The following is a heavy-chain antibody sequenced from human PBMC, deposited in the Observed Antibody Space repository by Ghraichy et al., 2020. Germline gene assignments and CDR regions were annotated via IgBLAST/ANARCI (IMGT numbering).Heavy chain of an antibody. CDR3: AGDPPGGSGFYYFNY. D-gene: IGHD6-19*01. J-gene: IGHJ4*02. Sequence: GGSHRLSCAASGFTVTTNSMSWVRQAPGKGLEWVSVIYSAGYAYYADSVKGRFTISRDTSKNTLYLHMNSLRAEDTAFYCCAGDPPGGSGFYYFNYWGQGTLVTVSS. V-gene: IGHV3-53*01. CDR2: IYSAGYA. CDR1: GFTVTTNS.